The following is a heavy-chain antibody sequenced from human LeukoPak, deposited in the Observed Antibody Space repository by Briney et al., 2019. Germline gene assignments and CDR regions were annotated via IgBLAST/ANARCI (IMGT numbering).Heavy chain of an antibody. Sequence: RGSLRLPCATSGFTFSNHAMHWVRQASGKGLEWVSAIGTAGDTFYPGSVKGRFTISRENAKNSLSLQMNSLRAEDTAVYYCVRQQTPHGNFDYWGQGTLVTVSS. CDR2: IGTAGDT. CDR3: VRQQTPHGNFDY. J-gene: IGHJ4*02. CDR1: GFTFSNHA. V-gene: IGHV3-13*01. D-gene: IGHD1-26*01.